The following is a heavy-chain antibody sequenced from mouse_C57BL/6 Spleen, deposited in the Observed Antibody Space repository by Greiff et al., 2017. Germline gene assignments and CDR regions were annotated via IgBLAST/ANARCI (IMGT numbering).Heavy chain of an antibody. V-gene: IGHV1-76*01. CDR2: IYPGSGNT. CDR1: GYTFTDYY. CDR3: AREDHYYGSSPAWFAY. J-gene: IGHJ3*01. D-gene: IGHD1-1*01. Sequence: QVQLQQSGAELVRPGASVKLSCKASGYTFTDYYINWVKQRPGQGLEWIARIYPGSGNTYYNEKFKGKATLTADKSSSTAYMQLSSLTSEDSAVYFCAREDHYYGSSPAWFAYWGQGTLVTVSA.